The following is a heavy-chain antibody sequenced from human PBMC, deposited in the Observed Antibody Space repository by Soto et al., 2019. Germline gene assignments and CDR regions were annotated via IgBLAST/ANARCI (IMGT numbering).Heavy chain of an antibody. CDR1: GFSISSPYS. J-gene: IGHJ6*02. CDR2: IYHTGTT. Sequence: SETLSLTCAVSGFSISSPYSRWWMRHPPGKAVEWVGSIYHTGTTSYTPSLGSGVFISVDTSNNQVSLKLSSVTAADTAVYFWARVNMVIRDSGRFGVDVWGHGTTVTVSS. D-gene: IGHD2-21*01. CDR3: ARVNMVIRDSGRFGVDV. V-gene: IGHV4-38-2*01.